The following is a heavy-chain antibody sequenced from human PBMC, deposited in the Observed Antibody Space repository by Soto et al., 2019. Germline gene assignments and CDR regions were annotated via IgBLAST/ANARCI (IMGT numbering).Heavy chain of an antibody. Sequence: GGSLRLSCAASGFTFDNYATHWVRQAPGKGLEWVSLISWDGGSTYYADSVKGRFTISRDNSKNSLFLQMNSLRTEDSAFYYCTKTVHTAFVGPFHFDSWGRGTLVTVSS. CDR1: GFTFDNYA. V-gene: IGHV3-43D*04. CDR2: ISWDGGST. J-gene: IGHJ4*01. CDR3: TKTVHTAFVGPFHFDS. D-gene: IGHD1-26*01.